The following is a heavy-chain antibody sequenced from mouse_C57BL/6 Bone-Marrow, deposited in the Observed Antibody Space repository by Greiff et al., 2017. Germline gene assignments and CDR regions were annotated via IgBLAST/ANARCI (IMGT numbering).Heavy chain of an antibody. CDR2: INPNNGGT. Sequence: VQLKESGPELVKPGASVKIPCKASGYTFTDYNMDWVKQSHGKSLEWIGDINPNNGGTIYNQKFKGKATLTVDKSSSTAYMELRSLTSADTAVYYCARWSYYGNYGAYWGQGTLVTVSA. CDR1: GYTFTDYN. V-gene: IGHV1-18*01. CDR3: ARWSYYGNYGAY. D-gene: IGHD2-1*01. J-gene: IGHJ3*01.